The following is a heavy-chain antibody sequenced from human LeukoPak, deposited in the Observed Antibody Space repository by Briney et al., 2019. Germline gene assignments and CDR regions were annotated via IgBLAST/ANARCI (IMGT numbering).Heavy chain of an antibody. CDR1: GGSISSSSYY. Sequence: SETLSLTCTVSGGSISSSSYYWGWIRQPPGKGLEWIGSIYYSGSTYYNPSLKSRVTISVDTSKNQFSLKLSSVIAADTAVYYCARRSRGYSYGPWGQGTLVTVSS. D-gene: IGHD5-18*01. V-gene: IGHV4-39*07. J-gene: IGHJ5*02. CDR2: IYYSGST. CDR3: ARRSRGYSYGP.